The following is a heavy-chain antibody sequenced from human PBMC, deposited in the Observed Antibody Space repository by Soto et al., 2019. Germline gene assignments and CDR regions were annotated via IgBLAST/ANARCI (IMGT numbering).Heavy chain of an antibody. CDR3: AKDLNYDFRSTAFDI. J-gene: IGHJ3*02. Sequence: QVQLVESGGGVVQPGRSLRLSCAASGFTFSSYGMHWVRQAPGKGLERVAVISYDGSNKYYADSVKGRFTISVDNSKNPLYLQRNSLRAEDTAVYDCAKDLNYDFRSTAFDIGGQGTMVTVSS. CDR1: GFTFSSYG. CDR2: ISYDGSNK. D-gene: IGHD1-7*01. V-gene: IGHV3-30*18.